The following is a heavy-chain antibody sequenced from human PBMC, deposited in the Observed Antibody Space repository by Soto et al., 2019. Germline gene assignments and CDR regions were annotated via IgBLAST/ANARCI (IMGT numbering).Heavy chain of an antibody. CDR1: GITLSNVW. J-gene: IGHJ4*02. CDR2: IKRKTDGGTT. V-gene: IGHV3-15*01. D-gene: IGHD3-16*01. CDR3: TMWGGSD. Sequence: GGSLRLSCAASGITLSNVWVSWVRQAPGKGLEWIGRIKRKTDGGTTDYAAPVKGRFTISRDDSKNTLYLEMNSLKTEDSAVYFCTMWGGSDWGQGTLVTVSS.